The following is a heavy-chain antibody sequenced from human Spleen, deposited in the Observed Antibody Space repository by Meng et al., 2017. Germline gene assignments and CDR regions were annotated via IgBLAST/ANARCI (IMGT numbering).Heavy chain of an antibody. Sequence: SETLSLTCAVYGGSFSGYYWSWIRQPPGKGLEWIGEINHSGSTNYNPSLKSRVTISVDQSKNQFSLKLSSVTAADTAVYYCARGLLLWFGEAWFDPWGQGTLVTVSS. CDR2: INHSGST. J-gene: IGHJ5*02. V-gene: IGHV4-34*01. CDR3: ARGLLLWFGEAWFDP. D-gene: IGHD3-10*01. CDR1: GGSFSGYY.